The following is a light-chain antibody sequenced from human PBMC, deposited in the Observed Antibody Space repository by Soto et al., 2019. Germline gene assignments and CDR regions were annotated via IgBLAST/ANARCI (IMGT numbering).Light chain of an antibody. CDR1: QTVSRNY. Sequence: EMVLTQSPGTLSLSPGERATVSCRASQTVSRNYLAWYQKKPGQAPRLLIYGASTRAAGIPDRFSGSGSGTDFTLTITRLEPEDFAVYYCQQYGGPVPWAFGQGTKVDIK. V-gene: IGKV3-20*01. CDR3: QQYGGPVPWA. CDR2: GAS. J-gene: IGKJ1*01.